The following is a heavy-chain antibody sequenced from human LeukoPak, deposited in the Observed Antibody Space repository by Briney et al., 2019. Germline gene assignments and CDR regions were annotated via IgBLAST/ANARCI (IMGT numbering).Heavy chain of an antibody. V-gene: IGHV1-69*05. Sequence: ASVKVSCKASGGTFSSYAISWVRQAPGQGLEWMGGIIPIFGTANYAQKFQGRVTITTDESTSTAYMELSSLRSEDTAVYYCARAPLYGATTPRGLDYWGQGTLVTVSS. CDR3: ARAPLYGATTPRGLDY. CDR1: GGTFSSYA. J-gene: IGHJ4*02. CDR2: IIPIFGTA. D-gene: IGHD5-12*01.